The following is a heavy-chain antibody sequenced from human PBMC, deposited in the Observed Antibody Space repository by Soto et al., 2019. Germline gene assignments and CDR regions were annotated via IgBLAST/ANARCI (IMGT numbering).Heavy chain of an antibody. Sequence: GGSLRLSCVASGLTFGSRAMSWVRQAPGEGLQWVSTITDTGGDAKYADSVRGRFVISRDNSKKTLYLQMTSLTAEDSAMYFCTRGSTDSYPGSRIFDFWGRGTLVTVSS. D-gene: IGHD3-10*01. CDR3: TRGSTDSYPGSRIFDF. J-gene: IGHJ4*02. CDR2: ITDTGGDA. CDR1: GLTFGSRA. V-gene: IGHV3-23*01.